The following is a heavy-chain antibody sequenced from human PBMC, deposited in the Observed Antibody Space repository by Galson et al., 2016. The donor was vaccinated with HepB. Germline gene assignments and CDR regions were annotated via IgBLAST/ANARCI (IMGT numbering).Heavy chain of an antibody. Sequence: SVKVSCKASGGAFSGYTVSWARQAPGRGLEWMGGITPSVGIPNYAQKFQGRVTITADTSTSIAYMELSSLRSEDTAVYFCARVGGDCRSTSCYAYYGLDVWGQGTTVIVSS. CDR2: ITPSVGIP. CDR3: ARVGGDCRSTSCYAYYGLDV. J-gene: IGHJ6*02. V-gene: IGHV1-69*10. D-gene: IGHD2-2*01. CDR1: GGAFSGYT.